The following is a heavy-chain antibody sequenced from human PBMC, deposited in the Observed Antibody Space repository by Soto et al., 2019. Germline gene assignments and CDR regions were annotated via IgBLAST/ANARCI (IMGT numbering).Heavy chain of an antibody. J-gene: IGHJ6*02. Sequence: PGGSLRLSCAASGFTVSSNYMSWVRQAPGKGLEWVSVIYSGGSTYYADSVKGRFTISRDNSKNTLYLQMNSLRAEDTAVYYCAKDGGSYFRYYYGMDVWGQGTTVTVSS. CDR3: AKDGGSYFRYYYGMDV. V-gene: IGHV3-53*01. D-gene: IGHD1-26*01. CDR2: IYSGGST. CDR1: GFTVSSNY.